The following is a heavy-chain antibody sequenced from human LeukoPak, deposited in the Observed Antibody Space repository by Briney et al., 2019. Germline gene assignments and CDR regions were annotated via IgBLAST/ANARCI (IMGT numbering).Heavy chain of an antibody. CDR1: GFTVSSNY. CDR2: IYSGGSA. D-gene: IGHD3-22*01. V-gene: IGHV3-66*01. CDR3: ARGSRSGYYQITPSGAFDI. J-gene: IGHJ3*02. Sequence: GGSLRLSCAASGFTVSSNYMSWVRQAPGRGLEWVSVIYSGGSAYYADSVKGRFTISRDNSKNTLYLQMNSLRAEDTAVYYCARGSRSGYYQITPSGAFDIWGQGTMVTVSS.